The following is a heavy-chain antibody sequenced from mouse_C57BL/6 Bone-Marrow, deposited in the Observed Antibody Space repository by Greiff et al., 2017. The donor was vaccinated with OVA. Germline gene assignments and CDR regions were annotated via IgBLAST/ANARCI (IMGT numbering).Heavy chain of an antibody. Sequence: EVQRVESGGGLVQPGGSMKLSCVASGFTFSNYWMNWVRQSPEKGLEWVAQIRLKSDNYATHYAGSVKGRFTISRDDSKSSVYLQMYNVMAEDTGMYYGTGRRDHCDRYFDVWGTGTTVTVSS. J-gene: IGHJ1*03. D-gene: IGHD2-13*01. CDR2: IRLKSDNYAT. CDR1: GFTFSNYW. V-gene: IGHV6-3*01. CDR3: TGRRDHCDRYFDV.